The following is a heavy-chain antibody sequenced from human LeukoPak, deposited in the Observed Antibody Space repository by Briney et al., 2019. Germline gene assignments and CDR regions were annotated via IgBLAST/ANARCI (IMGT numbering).Heavy chain of an antibody. V-gene: IGHV4-59*08. J-gene: IGHJ4*02. CDR1: GGSISSYY. Sequence: SETLSLTCTVSGGSISSYYWSWIRQPPGKGLEWIGYIYYSGSTNYNPSLKSRVTISVDTSKNQFSLKLSSVTAADTAVYYCARLSSGSSSWYDVDYWGQGTLVTVSS. CDR2: IYYSGST. D-gene: IGHD6-13*01. CDR3: ARLSSGSSSWYDVDY.